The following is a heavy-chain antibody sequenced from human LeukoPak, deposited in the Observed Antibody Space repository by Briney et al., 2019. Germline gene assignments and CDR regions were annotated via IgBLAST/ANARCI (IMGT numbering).Heavy chain of an antibody. CDR3: AKCIAVVSYFDS. CDR1: EFTFTSYA. CDR2: ISGSGGST. V-gene: IGHV3-23*01. J-gene: IGHJ4*02. D-gene: IGHD6-19*01. Sequence: PGGSLRLSCAASEFTFTSYAMNWVRQAPGKGLEWVSGISGSGGSTYYADSVKGRFTITRDNSKNTLYLQMNSLRAEDTAVYYCAKCIAVVSYFDSWGQGTLVTVSS.